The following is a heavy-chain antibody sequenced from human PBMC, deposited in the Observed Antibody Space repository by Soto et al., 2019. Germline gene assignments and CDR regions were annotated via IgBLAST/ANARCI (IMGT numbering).Heavy chain of an antibody. CDR2: MNPNSGNT. CDR1: GYTFTSYD. CDR3: ARDPIKYSSGWSFDV. D-gene: IGHD6-19*01. V-gene: IGHV1-8*01. Sequence: ASVKVSCKASGYTFTSYDINWVRQATGQGLEWMGWMNPNSGNTGYAQKFQGRVTMTRNTSISTAYMELSSLRSEDTAVCYCARDPIKYSSGWSFDVWGRGTLVTVSS. J-gene: IGHJ2*01.